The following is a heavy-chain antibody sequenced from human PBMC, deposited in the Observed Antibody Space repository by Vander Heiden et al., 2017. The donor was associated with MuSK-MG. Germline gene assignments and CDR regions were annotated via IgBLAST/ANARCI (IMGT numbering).Heavy chain of an antibody. CDR3: ARGFQQQLDY. CDR2: INHSGST. V-gene: IGHV4-34*01. Sequence: QVQLQQWGAGLLKPSETLSLTCAVYGGSFSGYYWGWIRQPPGKGLEWIGEINHSGSTNYNPSLKSRVTISVDTSKNQFSLKLSSVTAADTAVYYCARGFQQQLDYWGQGTLVTVSS. CDR1: GGSFSGYY. J-gene: IGHJ4*02. D-gene: IGHD6-13*01.